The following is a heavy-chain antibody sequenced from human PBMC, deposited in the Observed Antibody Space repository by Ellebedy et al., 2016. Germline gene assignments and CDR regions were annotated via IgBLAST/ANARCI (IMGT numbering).Heavy chain of an antibody. J-gene: IGHJ5*02. V-gene: IGHV3-48*04. CDR1: GFTFSNYS. Sequence: GGSLRLSCAASGFTFSNYSMNWVRQTPGKGLEWVSYISSSGRTIFYADSVKGRFTISRDNAKNSLYLQMNSLRVEDTAVYYCERDPGYCSIFSCYGNWFDPWGQGTLVTVSS. D-gene: IGHD2-2*01. CDR3: ERDPGYCSIFSCYGNWFDP. CDR2: ISSSGRTI.